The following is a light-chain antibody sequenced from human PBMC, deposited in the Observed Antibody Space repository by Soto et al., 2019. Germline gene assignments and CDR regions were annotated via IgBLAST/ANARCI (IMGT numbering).Light chain of an antibody. CDR3: QSYDTSLSGPVV. Sequence: QSVLTQPPSVSGAPGQRVTISCTGNTSNIGAGYDVHWYQQLPGTAPKLLIYGNSNRPSGVPDRFSGSKSGTSASLAITPLQAEDEADYYCQSYDTSLSGPVVFGGGTKVTVL. J-gene: IGLJ2*01. V-gene: IGLV1-40*01. CDR1: TSNIGAGYD. CDR2: GNS.